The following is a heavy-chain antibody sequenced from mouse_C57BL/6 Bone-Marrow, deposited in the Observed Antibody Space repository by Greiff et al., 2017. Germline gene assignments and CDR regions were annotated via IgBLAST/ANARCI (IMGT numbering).Heavy chain of an antibody. J-gene: IGHJ1*03. V-gene: IGHV1-50*01. CDR1: GYTFTSYW. Sequence: QVQLQQPGAELVKPGASVKLSCKASGYTFTSYWMTWVKQRPGQGLEWIGEIDPSDSNTNDNQKFKGKATLTVDTSSSTAYMQLSSLTSEDSAVYYCARWANWIYWYFDVWGTGTTVTDSS. CDR3: ARWANWIYWYFDV. CDR2: IDPSDSNT. D-gene: IGHD4-1*01.